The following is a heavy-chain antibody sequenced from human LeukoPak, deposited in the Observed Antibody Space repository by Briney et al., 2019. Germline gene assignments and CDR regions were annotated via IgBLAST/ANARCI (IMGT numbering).Heavy chain of an antibody. J-gene: IGHJ4*02. CDR1: GGSFSGHY. D-gene: IGHD3/OR15-3a*01. Sequence: SETLSLTCGVYGGSFSGHYWSWIRQPPGKGLEWIGEINHSGSTNYNPSLKSRVTISVDTSKNQFSLKLSSVTAADTAVYYCARDGTGPLDYWGQGTLVTVSS. CDR2: INHSGST. V-gene: IGHV4-34*01. CDR3: ARDGTGPLDY.